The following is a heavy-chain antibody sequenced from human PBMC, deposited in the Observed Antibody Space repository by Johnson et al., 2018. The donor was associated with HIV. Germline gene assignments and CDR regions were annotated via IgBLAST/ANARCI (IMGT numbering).Heavy chain of an antibody. D-gene: IGHD1-26*01. CDR1: GFTFSDYY. Sequence: QMLLVESGGGLVKPGGSLRLSCAASGFTFSDYYMSWIRQAPGKGLEWVSYISSSGSTIYYADSVKGRFPISRDDSKNPAYLQMNSLKTEDTAVYYCTVHSGERTDHDAFDIWGQGTMVTVSS. CDR3: TVHSGERTDHDAFDI. CDR2: ISSSGSTI. V-gene: IGHV3-11*01. J-gene: IGHJ3*02.